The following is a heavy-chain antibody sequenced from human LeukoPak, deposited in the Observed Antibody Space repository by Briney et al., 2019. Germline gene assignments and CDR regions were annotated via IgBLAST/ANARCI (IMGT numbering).Heavy chain of an antibody. V-gene: IGHV3-53*01. Sequence: PGGSLRLSCAASGFTFTNYAMSWVRQAPGKGLEWVSAIYSGGSTYYADSRKGRFTISRDNSKNTLYLQMNSLRAEDTAVYYCARPAGPTVTTSGYYYYYGMDVWGQGTTVTVSS. CDR3: ARPAGPTVTTSGYYYYYGMDV. J-gene: IGHJ6*02. CDR1: GFTFTNYA. D-gene: IGHD4-11*01. CDR2: IYSGGST.